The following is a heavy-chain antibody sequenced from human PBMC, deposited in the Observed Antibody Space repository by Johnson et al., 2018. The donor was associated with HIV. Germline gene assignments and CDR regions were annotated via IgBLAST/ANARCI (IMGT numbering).Heavy chain of an antibody. CDR1: GFTFSSYP. V-gene: IGHV3-30*14. CDR2: IGYDGSNK. D-gene: IGHD5-12*01. CDR3: ASGDDDGF. Sequence: QMQLVESGGGVVQPGGSLRLSCAASGFTFSSYPMHWVRQAPGKGLEWVGVIGYDGSNKFYADSVKGRFTISRDNSKNTLYLQMNSLRAEDTAVYFCASGDDDGFWGQGTKVTVSS. J-gene: IGHJ3*01.